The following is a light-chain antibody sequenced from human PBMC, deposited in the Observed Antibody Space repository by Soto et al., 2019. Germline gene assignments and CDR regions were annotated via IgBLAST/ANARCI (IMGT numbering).Light chain of an antibody. J-gene: IGKJ5*01. Sequence: EIVLTQSPATLSLSPGERVTLSCRASQSVTIYLAWYQQRAGQAPRLLIYDTWNRATGIRDRFSGSGSGTDFTLTISKLEPEDFAVYYCQQRSNWPPITFGPGTRLGL. CDR2: DTW. CDR1: QSVTIY. CDR3: QQRSNWPPIT. V-gene: IGKV3-11*01.